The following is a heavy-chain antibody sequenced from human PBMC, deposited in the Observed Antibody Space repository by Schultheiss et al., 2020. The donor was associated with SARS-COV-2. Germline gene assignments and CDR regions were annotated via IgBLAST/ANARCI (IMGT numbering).Heavy chain of an antibody. CDR1: GLTFSSYG. D-gene: IGHD1-26*01. J-gene: IGHJ6*02. CDR2: IRYDGLDQ. Sequence: GGSLRLSCVASGLTFSSYGMHWVRQAPGKGLEWVAAIRYDGLDQYYADSVKGRFTISRDNSRDTVSLQMSGLRVEDTAVYFCARDPTLRLLLSYYSDYYGVDVWGQGTTVTVSS. CDR3: ARDPTLRLLLSYYSDYYGVDV. V-gene: IGHV3-33*01.